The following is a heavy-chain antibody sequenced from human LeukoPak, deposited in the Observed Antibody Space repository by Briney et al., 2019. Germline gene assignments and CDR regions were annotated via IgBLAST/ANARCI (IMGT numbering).Heavy chain of an antibody. D-gene: IGHD3-9*01. CDR1: GGSFSGYY. J-gene: IGHJ5*02. CDR3: ARARLVGKNWFDP. V-gene: IGHV4-34*01. CDR2: INHSGST. Sequence: SSETLSLTCAVYGGSFSGYYWSWIRQPPGKGLEWIGEINHSGSTNYNPSLKSRVTISVDTSKNQFSLKLSSVTAADTAVYYCARARLVGKNWFDPWGQGTLVTVSS.